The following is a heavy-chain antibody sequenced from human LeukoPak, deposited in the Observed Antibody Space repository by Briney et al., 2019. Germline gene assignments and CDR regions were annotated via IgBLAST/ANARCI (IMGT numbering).Heavy chain of an antibody. J-gene: IGHJ3*02. CDR1: GGSISSGSYY. V-gene: IGHV4-61*02. CDR3: ARVGDIVVVPAAKGAFDI. D-gene: IGHD2-2*01. Sequence: PSQTLSLTCTVSGGSISSGSYYWSWIRQPAGKGLEWIGRIYTSGSTNYNPSLKSRVTISVDTSKNQFSLKLSSVTAADTAVYYCARVGDIVVVPAAKGAFDIWGQGTMVTVSS. CDR2: IYTSGST.